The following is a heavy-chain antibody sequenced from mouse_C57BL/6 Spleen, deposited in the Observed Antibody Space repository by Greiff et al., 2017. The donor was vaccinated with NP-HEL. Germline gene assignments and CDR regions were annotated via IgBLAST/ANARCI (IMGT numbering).Heavy chain of an antibody. V-gene: IGHV1-74*01. CDR2: IHPSDSDT. J-gene: IGHJ3*01. CDR1: GYTFTSYW. Sequence: QVHVKQPGAELVKPGASVKVSCKASGYTFTSYWMHWVKQRPGQGLEWIGRIHPSDSDTNYNQKFKGKATLTVDKSSSTAYMQLSSLTSEDSAVYYCAMTTVVPTGAYWGQGTLVTVS. D-gene: IGHD1-1*01. CDR3: AMTTVVPTGAY.